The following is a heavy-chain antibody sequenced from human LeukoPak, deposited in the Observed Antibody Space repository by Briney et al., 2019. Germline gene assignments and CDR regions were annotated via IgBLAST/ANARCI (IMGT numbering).Heavy chain of an antibody. CDR2: INHSGST. CDR3: AVGWPGYFDY. Sequence: SETLSLTCAVYGGSFSGYYWSWIRQPPGKGLEWIGEINHSGSTNYNPSLKSRVTISADTSKNQFSLKLSSVTAADTAVYYCAVGWPGYFDYWGQGTLVTVSS. D-gene: IGHD6-19*01. CDR1: GGSFSGYY. J-gene: IGHJ4*02. V-gene: IGHV4-34*01.